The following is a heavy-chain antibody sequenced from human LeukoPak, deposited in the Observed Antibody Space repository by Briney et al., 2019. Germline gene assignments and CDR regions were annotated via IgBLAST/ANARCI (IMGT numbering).Heavy chain of an antibody. CDR2: INSDGSSA. Sequence: GGSLRLSCAASGFIFSSYWMHWVRQAPGKGLVWVSRINSDGSSASYADSVKGRFTISRDNAKNSLYLQMNSLRAEDTAVYYCARGGYSGYDSAGAFDIWGQGTMVTVSS. J-gene: IGHJ3*02. D-gene: IGHD5-12*01. V-gene: IGHV3-74*01. CDR1: GFIFSSYW. CDR3: ARGGYSGYDSAGAFDI.